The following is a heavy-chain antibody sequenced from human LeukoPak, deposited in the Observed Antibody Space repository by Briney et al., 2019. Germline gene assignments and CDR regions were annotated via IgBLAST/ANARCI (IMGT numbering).Heavy chain of an antibody. V-gene: IGHV3-21*01. CDR1: GFTFSSYS. CDR3: ARLAAAGYFDY. CDR2: ISSSSSYI. Sequence: GGPLRLSCAASGFTFSSYSMNWVRQAPGKGLEWVSSISSSSSYIYYADSVKGRFTISRDNAKNSLYLQMNSLRAEDTAVYYCARLAAAGYFDYWGQGTLVTVSS. D-gene: IGHD6-13*01. J-gene: IGHJ4*02.